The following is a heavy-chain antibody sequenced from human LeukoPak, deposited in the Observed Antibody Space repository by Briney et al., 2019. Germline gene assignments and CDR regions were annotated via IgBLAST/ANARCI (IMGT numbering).Heavy chain of an antibody. CDR3: AKGMTTVTIDAFDI. Sequence: GGSLRLSCAASGFSVSTTFMTWVRQAPGKGLEWVAGISGSAGNTYYADSVKGRFTISRDTSKNTLYLQMNSLRAEDTAVYYCAKGMTTVTIDAFDIWGQGTMVTVSS. V-gene: IGHV3-23*01. CDR1: GFSVSTTF. J-gene: IGHJ3*02. D-gene: IGHD4-17*01. CDR2: ISGSAGNT.